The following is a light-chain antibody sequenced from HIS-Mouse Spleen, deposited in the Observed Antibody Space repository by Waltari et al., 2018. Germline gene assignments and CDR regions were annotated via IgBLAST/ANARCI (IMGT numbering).Light chain of an antibody. CDR3: AAWDDSLSGPV. CDR1: SSNIGSNY. Sequence: QSVLTQPPSASGTPGQRVTISCSGSSSNIGSNYVYWYQQLPGTAPKLLIYRNKPRPSGVPGRFSGSKSGTSASLAISGLRSEDEADYYCAAWDDSLSGPVFGGGTKLTVL. J-gene: IGLJ3*02. V-gene: IGLV1-47*01. CDR2: RNK.